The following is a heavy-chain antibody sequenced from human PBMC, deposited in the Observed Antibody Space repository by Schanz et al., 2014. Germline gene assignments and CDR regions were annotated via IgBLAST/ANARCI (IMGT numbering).Heavy chain of an antibody. CDR1: GFTFSDYW. CDR2: IKRDGSEK. CDR3: LAPDYGMDV. Sequence: VQLVDSGGGLVKPGGSLRLSCTASGFTFSDYWMSWVRQAPGKGLEWVANIKRDGSEKNYLDSVKGRFTISRDNAKNSLFLQMNSLRAEDTAVYYCLAPDYGMDVWGQGTTVTVSS. V-gene: IGHV3-7*02. J-gene: IGHJ6*02.